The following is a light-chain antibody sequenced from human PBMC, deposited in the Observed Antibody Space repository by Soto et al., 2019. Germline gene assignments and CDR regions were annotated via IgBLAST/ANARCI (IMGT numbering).Light chain of an antibody. V-gene: IGKV1-5*01. CDR1: QTIMTY. Sequence: DIQMTQSPSSLSASVGDEVTITCRASQTIMTYLNWYQLKPGKPPRLLIYAASSLQSGVPSRFSGRGSGTEFTLTISSLQPDDFATYYCHQYNSYSFGQGTKVDIK. CDR3: HQYNSYS. CDR2: AAS. J-gene: IGKJ1*01.